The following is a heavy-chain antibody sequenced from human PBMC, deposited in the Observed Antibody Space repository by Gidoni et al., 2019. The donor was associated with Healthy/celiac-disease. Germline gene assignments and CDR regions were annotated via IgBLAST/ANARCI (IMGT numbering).Heavy chain of an antibody. CDR2: ISSSSSYT. Sequence: QVQLVESGGGLVKPGGSLRLSCAASGFTFSDDYMSWIRQAPGKGLEWVSYISSSSSYTNYADSVKGRFTISRDNAKNSLYLQMNSLRAEDTAVYYCARDPAKYSSSSYVDYWGQGTLVTVSS. CDR3: ARDPAKYSSSSYVDY. D-gene: IGHD6-6*01. J-gene: IGHJ4*02. V-gene: IGHV3-11*05. CDR1: GFTFSDDY.